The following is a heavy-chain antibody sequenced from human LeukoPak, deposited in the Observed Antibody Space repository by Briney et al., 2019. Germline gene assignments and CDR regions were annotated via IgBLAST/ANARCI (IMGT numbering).Heavy chain of an antibody. V-gene: IGHV3-74*01. CDR3: AKAGSGSYADGMDV. CDR1: GFTLSSYW. D-gene: IGHD3-10*01. CDR2: INSDGSST. J-gene: IGHJ6*02. Sequence: GGSLRLSCAASGFTLSSYWMHWVRQAPGKGLVWVSRINSDGSSTSYADSVKGRFTISRDNAKNSLYLQMNSLRAEDTALYYCAKAGSGSYADGMDVWGQGTTVTVSS.